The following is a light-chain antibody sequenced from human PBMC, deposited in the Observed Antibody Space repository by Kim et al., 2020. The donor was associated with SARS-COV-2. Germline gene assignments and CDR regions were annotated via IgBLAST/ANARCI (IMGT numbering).Light chain of an antibody. CDR2: DVT. V-gene: IGLV2-14*03. Sequence: QSALTHPASVSGSPGQSITMSCTGTSSDVGGYNYVSWYQQQPGKAPKLMIYDVTKRPSGVSNRFSGSKSGNTASLTISGLQAEDEADYYCTSYTRSDTLVFGGGTQLTVL. J-gene: IGLJ2*01. CDR1: SSDVGGYNY. CDR3: TSYTRSDTLV.